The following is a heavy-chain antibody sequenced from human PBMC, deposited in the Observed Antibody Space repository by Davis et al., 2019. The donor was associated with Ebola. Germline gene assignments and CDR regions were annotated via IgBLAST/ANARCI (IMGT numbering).Heavy chain of an antibody. CDR1: VITFSSYA. CDR3: ARLPWIQLWGGAFDI. V-gene: IGHV3-23*01. Sequence: GGSLRLSCTDSVITFSSYAMTWVRQAPGKGLEWVSAISGSGGSTYYADSVKGRFTISRDNSKNTLYLQMNSLRAEDTAVYYCARLPWIQLWGGAFDIWGQGTMVTVSS. J-gene: IGHJ3*02. D-gene: IGHD5-18*01. CDR2: ISGSGGST.